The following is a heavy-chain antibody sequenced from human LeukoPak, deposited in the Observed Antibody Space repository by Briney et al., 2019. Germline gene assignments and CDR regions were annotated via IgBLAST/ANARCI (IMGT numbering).Heavy chain of an antibody. D-gene: IGHD3-16*01. CDR2: ISMSGSVI. CDR1: GFTFSDYE. Sequence: GGSLRLSCAASGFTFSDYEMNWVRQAPGKGLEWVSYISMSGSVIHYADSVKGRFTISRDNAKNSLYLQMNSLRAVDTAVYYCARDGGRTASGFRPHYFDYWGQGAPVIVSS. J-gene: IGHJ4*02. V-gene: IGHV3-48*03. CDR3: ARDGGRTASGFRPHYFDY.